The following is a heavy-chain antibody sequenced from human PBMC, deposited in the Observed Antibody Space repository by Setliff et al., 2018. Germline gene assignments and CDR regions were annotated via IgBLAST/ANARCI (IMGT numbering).Heavy chain of an antibody. CDR1: GFTFSSYA. Sequence: LRLSCAASGFTFSSYAMSWVRQAPGKGLEWVSAISGSGGSTYYADSGKGRFTISRDNSKNTLSLQMNSLRAEDTAVYYCARAFYYDFWTFDYWGQGTLVTVSS. V-gene: IGHV3-23*01. CDR2: ISGSGGST. J-gene: IGHJ4*02. D-gene: IGHD3-3*01. CDR3: ARAFYYDFWTFDY.